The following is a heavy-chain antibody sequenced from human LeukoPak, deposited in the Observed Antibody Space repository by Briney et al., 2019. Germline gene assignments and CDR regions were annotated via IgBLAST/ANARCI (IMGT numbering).Heavy chain of an antibody. CDR1: GFTFSSYS. J-gene: IGHJ4*02. CDR2: ISSSSSYI. CDR3: ARRVAGSGSYYLNDY. V-gene: IGHV3-21*01. Sequence: GGSLRLSCAASGFTFSSYSMNWVRQAPGKGLEWVSSISSSSSYIYYADSVKGRFTISRDNAKNSLYLQMNSLRAEDTAVYYCARRVAGSGSYYLNDYWGQGTLVTVSS. D-gene: IGHD3-10*01.